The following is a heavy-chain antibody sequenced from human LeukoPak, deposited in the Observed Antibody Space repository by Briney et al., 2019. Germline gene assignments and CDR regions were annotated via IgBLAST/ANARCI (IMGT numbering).Heavy chain of an antibody. D-gene: IGHD3/OR15-3a*01. Sequence: GGSLRLSCAASEFTFSDHAMHWVRQAPGKGLEWVAGITFDGVSQYYAGSVKGRFTISRDNSRNSLYLQMDNLRPDGTAMYYCARPRGLKQVAYYCDYWGQGTLVTVSS. CDR1: EFTFSDHA. J-gene: IGHJ4*02. CDR3: ARPRGLKQVAYYCDY. CDR2: ITFDGVSQ. V-gene: IGHV3-30-3*01.